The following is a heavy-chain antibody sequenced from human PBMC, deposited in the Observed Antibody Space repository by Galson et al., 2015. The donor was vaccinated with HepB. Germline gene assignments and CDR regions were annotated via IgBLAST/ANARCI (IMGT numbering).Heavy chain of an antibody. D-gene: IGHD3-9*01. Sequence: SLRLSCAASGFTFSSHWMSWVRQAPGKRLEWVANIKEDGSEKYYVDSVKGRFTISRDNAKNSLYLQMNSLRAEDTAVYYCARDRGTLFVFKNFDYWGQGTLVTVSS. CDR1: GFTFSSHW. CDR2: IKEDGSEK. CDR3: ARDRGTLFVFKNFDY. V-gene: IGHV3-7*01. J-gene: IGHJ4*02.